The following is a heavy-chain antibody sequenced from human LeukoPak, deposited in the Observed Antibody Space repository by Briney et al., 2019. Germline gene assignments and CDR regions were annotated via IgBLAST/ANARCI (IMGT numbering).Heavy chain of an antibody. Sequence: GGSLRLSCAASGFTFSSYGMNWVRQAPGKGLEWVSYISSSSNIMNYADSVKGRFTTSRDNAKNSLYLQMNSLRAEDTAVYYCARGAQWPYCGQRTLVTVSS. V-gene: IGHV3-48*01. J-gene: IGHJ4*02. CDR2: ISSSSNIM. D-gene: IGHD6-19*01. CDR3: ARGAQWPY. CDR1: GFTFSSYG.